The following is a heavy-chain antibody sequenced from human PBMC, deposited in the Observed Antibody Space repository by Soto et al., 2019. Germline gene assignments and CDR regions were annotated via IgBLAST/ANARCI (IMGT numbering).Heavy chain of an antibody. J-gene: IGHJ6*02. V-gene: IGHV4-34*01. CDR3: ARLPGGPLGDV. D-gene: IGHD2-15*01. Sequence: LETLSLTCAVYGGSFSGYYWSWIRQPPGKGLEWIGEINHSGSTNYNPSLKSRVTISVDTSKNQFSLKLSSVTAADTAVYYCARLPGGPLGDVWGQGTTVTVSS. CDR2: INHSGST. CDR1: GGSFSGYY.